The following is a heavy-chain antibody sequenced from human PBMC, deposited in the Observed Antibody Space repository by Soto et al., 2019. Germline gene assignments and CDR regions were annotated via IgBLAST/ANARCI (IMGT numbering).Heavy chain of an antibody. D-gene: IGHD1-7*01. Sequence: SETLSLTCTVSGASISSNGYYWGWIRQPPWKGLEWIGSIFYSGTTHYNPSLRSRLSISVDTSKNVFSLKLSSLTAADTAVYYCASRDPGTSVDYWGQGTLVTVSS. V-gene: IGHV4-39*02. CDR1: GASISSNGYY. CDR2: IFYSGTT. CDR3: ASRDPGTSVDY. J-gene: IGHJ4*02.